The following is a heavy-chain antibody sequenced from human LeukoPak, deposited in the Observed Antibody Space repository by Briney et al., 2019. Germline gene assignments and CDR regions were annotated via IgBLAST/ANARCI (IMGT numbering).Heavy chain of an antibody. V-gene: IGHV1-2*02. CDR3: ATGGQLWSGPYNYFDS. CDR2: INPNSGGS. D-gene: IGHD5-18*01. J-gene: IGHJ5*01. Sequence: ASVKVSCKAPGHTFSGYYIHWVRQAPGQRLEWMGWINPNSGGSTFDQKFHGIVTVTRNTSINTVYMKLTRLRSDDTAVYYCATGGQLWSGPYNYFDSWGQGTLVTVTS. CDR1: GHTFSGYY.